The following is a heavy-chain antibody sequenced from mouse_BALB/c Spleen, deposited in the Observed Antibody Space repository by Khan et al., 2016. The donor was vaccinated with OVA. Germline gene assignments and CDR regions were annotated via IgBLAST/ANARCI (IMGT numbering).Heavy chain of an antibody. CDR3: ARQPYYHYYIMDY. CDR1: GFSLTNYC. D-gene: IGHD2-10*01. V-gene: IGHV2-6-1*01. Sequence: QVQLKESGPGLVAPSQSLSITCTISGFSLTNYCVHWVRQPPGKGLEWLVVIWSDGSATYNSPLISRLSISKDNYSSQVFLKMNSLQTDDTAMYYCARQPYYHYYIMDYWGQGTSVTVSA. J-gene: IGHJ4*01. CDR2: IWSDGSA.